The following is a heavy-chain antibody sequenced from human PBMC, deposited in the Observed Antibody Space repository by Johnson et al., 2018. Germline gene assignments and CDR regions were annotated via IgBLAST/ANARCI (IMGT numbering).Heavy chain of an antibody. J-gene: IGHJ3*01. CDR1: GFTFDDYA. Sequence: VQLGESGGGLVQPGRTLRLSCSASGFTFDDYAMHWVRQVPGEGLEWVSGINWNSDRIAYADSVKGRFTISRDNAKNSLYLRMNSLRAEDTALYYCARATYYYDTSGFGAFDVWGQGTVVTVSS. CDR2: INWNSDRI. V-gene: IGHV3-9*01. D-gene: IGHD3-22*01. CDR3: ARATYYYDTSGFGAFDV.